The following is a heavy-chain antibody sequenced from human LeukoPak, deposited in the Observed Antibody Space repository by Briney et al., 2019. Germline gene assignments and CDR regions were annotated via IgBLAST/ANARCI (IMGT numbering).Heavy chain of an antibody. CDR3: ARAFYGSGSSAWFDP. Sequence: SETPSLTCTVSGGSISSSSYYWSWIRQPPGKGLEWIGYIYYSGSTNYNPSLKSRVTISVDTSKNQFSLKLSSVTAADTAVYYCARAFYGSGSSAWFDPWGQGTLVTVSS. CDR2: IYYSGST. J-gene: IGHJ5*02. V-gene: IGHV4-61*01. CDR1: GGSISSSSYY. D-gene: IGHD3-10*01.